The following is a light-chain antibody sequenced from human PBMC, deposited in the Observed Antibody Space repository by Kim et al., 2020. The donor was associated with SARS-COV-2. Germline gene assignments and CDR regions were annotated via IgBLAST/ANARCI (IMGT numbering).Light chain of an antibody. CDR1: RSGVGRYNY. CDR2: DVS. J-gene: IGLJ1*01. CDR3: SSYAGSNNLYV. Sequence: QSVTVSCSGTRSGVGRYNYVSWYQQHPGKGPNLMIYDVSKQPSGVPARFSGSKSGNTSSLTVSGLPAEDEADYYCSSYAGSNNLYVFGTGTKVTVL. V-gene: IGLV2-8*01.